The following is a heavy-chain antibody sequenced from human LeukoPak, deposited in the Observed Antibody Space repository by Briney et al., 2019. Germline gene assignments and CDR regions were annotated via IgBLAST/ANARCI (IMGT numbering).Heavy chain of an antibody. D-gene: IGHD6-13*01. J-gene: IGHJ6*03. CDR2: TYYSSIWYS. CDR1: GDSVSTNNAG. CDR3: ARGVIIAAAGTYYYYMDV. V-gene: IGHV6-1*01. Sequence: SQTLSLTCAISGDSVSTNNAGWNWIRQSPSRGLEWLGRTYYSSIWYSHYALSMKSRITINPDTSKNQFSLQLNSVTPEDTAMYYCARGVIIAAAGTYYYYMDVWGKGTTVTVS.